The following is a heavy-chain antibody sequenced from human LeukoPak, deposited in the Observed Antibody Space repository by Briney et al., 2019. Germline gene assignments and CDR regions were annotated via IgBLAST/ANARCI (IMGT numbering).Heavy chain of an antibody. CDR2: IPYDGSNK. Sequence: GRSLRLSCAASGFPFSFYAMHWVRQAPGKGLEWVAVIPYDGSNKYYADSLKGRFTISRDNSKNTLYLLINTLRPEDTAVYYCERQCALASWPDYWGQGTLVTVSP. CDR3: ERQCALASWPDY. D-gene: IGHD6-19*01. V-gene: IGHV3-30-3*01. CDR1: GFPFSFYA. J-gene: IGHJ4*02.